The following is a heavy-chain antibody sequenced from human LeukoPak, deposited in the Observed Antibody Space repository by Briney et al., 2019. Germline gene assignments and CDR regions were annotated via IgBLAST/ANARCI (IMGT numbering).Heavy chain of an antibody. CDR2: ISSSSSYI. J-gene: IGHJ3*02. D-gene: IGHD7-27*01. CDR1: GFTFSSYS. CDR3: ARGLTGIEGAFDI. Sequence: GGSLRLSCAASGFTFSSYSMNWVRQAPGKGLEWVSSISSSSSYIYYADSVKGRFTISRDSAKNSLYLQMNSLRAEDTAVYYCARGLTGIEGAFDIWGQGTMVTVSS. V-gene: IGHV3-21*01.